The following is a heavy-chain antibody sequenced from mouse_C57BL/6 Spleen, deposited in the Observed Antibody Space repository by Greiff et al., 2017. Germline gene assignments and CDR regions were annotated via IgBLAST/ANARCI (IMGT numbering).Heavy chain of an antibody. CDR1: GYSITSGYY. J-gene: IGHJ3*01. Sequence: DVQLVESGPGLVKPSQSLSLTCSVTGYSITSGYYWNWIRQFPGNKLEWMGYISYDGSNNYNPSLKNRISITRDTSKNQFFLKLNSVTTEDTATYYCARDYTWFAYWGQGTLVTVSA. V-gene: IGHV3-6*01. CDR3: ARDYTWFAY. CDR2: ISYDGSN.